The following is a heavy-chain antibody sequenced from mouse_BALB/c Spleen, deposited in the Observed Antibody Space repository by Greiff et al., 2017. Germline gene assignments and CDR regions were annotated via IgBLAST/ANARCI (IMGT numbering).Heavy chain of an antibody. CDR1: GFTFSDYY. CDR3: ARAYGNYAWFAY. J-gene: IGHJ3*01. CDR2: ISDGGSYT. Sequence: DVHLVESGGGLVKPGGSLKLSCAASGFTFSDYYMYWVRQTPEKRLEWVATISDGGSYTYYPDSVKGRFTLSRDNAKNNLYLQISSLKSEDTAMYYCARAYGNYAWFAYWGQGTLVTVSA. D-gene: IGHD2-10*02. V-gene: IGHV5-4*02.